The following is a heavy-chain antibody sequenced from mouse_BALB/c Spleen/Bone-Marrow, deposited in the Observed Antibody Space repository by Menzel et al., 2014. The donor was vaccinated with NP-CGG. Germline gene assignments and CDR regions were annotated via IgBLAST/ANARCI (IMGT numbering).Heavy chain of an antibody. CDR3: TRAGKYNSTRVVDPDY. D-gene: IGHD2-5*01. V-gene: IGHV1-15*01. CDR2: IDPETGGT. Sequence: VQLQESGADLVRPGASVTLSCKASGYTFTDFEMHWVKQTPVHGLEWIGAIDPETGGTAYNQKFKGKATLTADKSSSTAYVELKSLISLDTAIFNFTRAGKYNSTRVVDPDYWGQGTTLTVSS. CDR1: GYTFTDFE. J-gene: IGHJ2*01.